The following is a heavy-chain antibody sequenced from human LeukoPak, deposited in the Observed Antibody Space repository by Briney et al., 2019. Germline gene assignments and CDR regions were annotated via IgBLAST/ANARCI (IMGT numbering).Heavy chain of an antibody. Sequence: GGSLRLSCAASGFTFSNYWMHWVRQAPGKGLVWVSRINSDGSSTTSADSVKGRFTISRDNAKNTLYLQMNSLRAEDTAVYYCAKGGATVTDYWGQGTLVTVSS. CDR3: AKGGATVTDY. CDR1: GFTFSNYW. V-gene: IGHV3-74*01. D-gene: IGHD4-17*01. CDR2: INSDGSST. J-gene: IGHJ4*02.